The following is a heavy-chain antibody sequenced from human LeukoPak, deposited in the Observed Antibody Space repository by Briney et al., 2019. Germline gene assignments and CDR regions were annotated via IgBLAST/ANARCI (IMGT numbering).Heavy chain of an antibody. D-gene: IGHD3-9*01. J-gene: IGHJ4*02. CDR3: ARVNFDWRYRGAGEDY. CDR2: IRSKGGST. CDR1: GFTFNSYA. Sequence: GGSLRLSCAASGFTFNSYAMHWVRQAPGKGLEYVSGIRSKGGSTYYVNSVKGRFTISRDNSKNTLYLQMDSLRAEDMGVYYCARVNFDWRYRGAGEDYWGQGTLVTVSS. V-gene: IGHV3-64*01.